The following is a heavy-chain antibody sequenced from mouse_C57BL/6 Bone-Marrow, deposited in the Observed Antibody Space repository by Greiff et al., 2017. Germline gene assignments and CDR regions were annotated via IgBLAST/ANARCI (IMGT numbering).Heavy chain of an antibody. CDR3: SRIYYGPPGFAY. V-gene: IGHV2-9*01. J-gene: IGHJ3*01. Sequence: VKLVESGPGLVAPSQSLSITCTVSGFSLTSYGVDWVRQPPGKGLEWLGKIWGGGSTNYNSALMSRLSISKDNSKSQVFLKMNSLQTDDTAMYYCSRIYYGPPGFAYWGQGTLVTVSA. D-gene: IGHD2-1*01. CDR2: IWGGGST. CDR1: GFSLTSYG.